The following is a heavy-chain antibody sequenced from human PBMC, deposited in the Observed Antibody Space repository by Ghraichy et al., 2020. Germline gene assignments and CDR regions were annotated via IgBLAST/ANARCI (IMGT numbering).Heavy chain of an antibody. J-gene: IGHJ6*02. CDR3: AIPPLRSSWEETYYYGMDV. V-gene: IGHV5-10-1*01. D-gene: IGHD6-13*01. Sequence: GESLNISCKGSGYSFTSYWISWVRQMPGKGLEWMGRIDPSDSYTNYSPSFQGHVTISADKSISTAYLQWSSLKASDTAMYYCAIPPLRSSWEETYYYGMDVWGQGTTVTVSS. CDR2: IDPSDSYT. CDR1: GYSFTSYW.